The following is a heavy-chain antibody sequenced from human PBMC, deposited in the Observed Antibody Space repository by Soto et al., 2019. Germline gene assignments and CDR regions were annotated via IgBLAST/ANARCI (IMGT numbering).Heavy chain of an antibody. V-gene: IGHV1-69*13. CDR2: IIPIFGTA. CDR3: ARGGRNPNYYYYGRDV. CDR1: GGTFSSYA. Sequence: SVKVSCKASGGTFSSYAISWVRQAPGQGLEWLGGIIPIFGTANYAQKFQGRVTITADESTSTAYMELSSLRSEDTAVYYCARGGRNPNYYYYGRDVWGEGTTVTVSS. J-gene: IGHJ6*04. D-gene: IGHD1-1*01.